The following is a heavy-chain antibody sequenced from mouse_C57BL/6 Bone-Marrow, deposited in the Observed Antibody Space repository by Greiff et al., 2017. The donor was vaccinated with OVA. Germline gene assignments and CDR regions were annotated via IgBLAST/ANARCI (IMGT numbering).Heavy chain of an antibody. Sequence: EVHLVESGGGLVKPGGSLKLSCAASGFTFSSYAMSWVRQTPEKRLEWVATISDGGSYTYYPDNVKGRFTISRDNAKNNLYLQMSHLKSEDTAMYYCATMMVTTRYYFYYWGQGTTLTVSS. CDR2: ISDGGSYT. V-gene: IGHV5-4*01. J-gene: IGHJ2*01. CDR1: GFTFSSYA. CDR3: ATMMVTTRYYFYY. D-gene: IGHD2-3*01.